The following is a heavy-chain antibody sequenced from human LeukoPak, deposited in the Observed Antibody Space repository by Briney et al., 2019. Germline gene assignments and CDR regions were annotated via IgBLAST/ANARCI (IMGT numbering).Heavy chain of an antibody. CDR3: ARQAYCGGDCYYYYMDV. Sequence: ASVKVSCKASGYTFTDYYIHWVRQAPGQGLEWMGWINPKSGATNYAQKFQGRVTMTRDTSISTAYMELSRLRSDETAVYYCARQAYCGGDCYYYYMDVWGKGTTVTVSS. D-gene: IGHD2-21*01. J-gene: IGHJ6*03. CDR2: INPKSGAT. V-gene: IGHV1-2*02. CDR1: GYTFTDYY.